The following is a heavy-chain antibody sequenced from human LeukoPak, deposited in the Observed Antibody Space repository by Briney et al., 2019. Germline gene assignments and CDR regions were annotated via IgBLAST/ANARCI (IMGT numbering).Heavy chain of an antibody. CDR2: ISGSGGST. CDR3: ARDSGFSGTQRGEY. J-gene: IGHJ4*02. CDR1: GFTFSSYG. D-gene: IGHD3/OR15-3a*01. Sequence: GGPLRLSCAASGFTFSSYGMSWVRQAPGKGLEWVSAISGSGGSTYYADSVKGRFTISRDNSKNTLYLQMNSLRAEDTAVYYCARDSGFSGTQRGEYWGQGTLVTVSS. V-gene: IGHV3-23*01.